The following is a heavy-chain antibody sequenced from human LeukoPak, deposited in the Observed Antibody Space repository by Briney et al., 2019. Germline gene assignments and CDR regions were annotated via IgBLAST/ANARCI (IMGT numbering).Heavy chain of an antibody. Sequence: SQTLSLTCAVSGGSISIGGYSWSWIRQPPGQGLEWIGYIYHSGSTYYNPSLKSRVTISVDRSKNQFSLKLSSVTAADTAVYYCARGVLREYYFDYWGQGTLVSVSS. CDR1: GGSISIGGYS. J-gene: IGHJ4*02. CDR2: IYHSGST. V-gene: IGHV4-30-2*01. CDR3: ARGVLREYYFDY.